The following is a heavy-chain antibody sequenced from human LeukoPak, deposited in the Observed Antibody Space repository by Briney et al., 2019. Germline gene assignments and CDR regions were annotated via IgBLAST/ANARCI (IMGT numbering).Heavy chain of an antibody. V-gene: IGHV4-34*01. CDR3: ARGPPLAYYGTGGYYFFDY. CDR1: GGSFGGYF. Sequence: SETLSLTCSAYGGSFGGYFWSWIRQPPGEGLEWIGEVNHGGSTNYNPSLKSRVTISVDTSRTQFSLNLRSVTAADTAVYYCARGPPLAYYGTGGYYFFDYWGQGIPVTVSP. CDR2: VNHGGST. J-gene: IGHJ4*02. D-gene: IGHD3-22*01.